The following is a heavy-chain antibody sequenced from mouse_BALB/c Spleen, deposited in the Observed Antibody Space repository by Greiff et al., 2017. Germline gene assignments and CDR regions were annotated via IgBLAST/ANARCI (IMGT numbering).Heavy chain of an antibody. Sequence: VQLKESGAELVKPGASVKLSCTASGFNIKDTYMHWVKQRPEQGLEWIGRIDPANGNTKYDPKFQGKATITADTSSNTAYLQLSSLTSEDTAVYYCARELRYFDVWGAGTTVTVSS. V-gene: IGHV14-3*02. CDR3: ARELRYFDV. CDR1: GFNIKDTY. CDR2: IDPANGNT. D-gene: IGHD2-12*01. J-gene: IGHJ1*01.